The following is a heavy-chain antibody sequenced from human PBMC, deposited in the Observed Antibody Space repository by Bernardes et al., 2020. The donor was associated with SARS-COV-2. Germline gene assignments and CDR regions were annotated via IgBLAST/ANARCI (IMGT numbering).Heavy chain of an antibody. Sequence: SETLSLTCTVSGDSISSGTYYWNWIRQPAGKGLEWIGRINTSGTTNYNPSLKSRVTMSVDTSKNQFSLKLSSVTAANTAVYYCARDCRSTSCGPDSVYGMDVWGQGTTVTVSS. J-gene: IGHJ6*02. V-gene: IGHV4-61*02. D-gene: IGHD2-2*01. CDR3: ARDCRSTSCGPDSVYGMDV. CDR2: INTSGTT. CDR1: GDSISSGTYY.